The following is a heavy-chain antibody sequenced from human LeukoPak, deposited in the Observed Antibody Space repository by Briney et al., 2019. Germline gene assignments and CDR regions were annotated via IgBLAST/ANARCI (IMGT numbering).Heavy chain of an antibody. J-gene: IGHJ4*02. D-gene: IGHD6-13*01. CDR3: ARVGSSSWSYFDY. CDR1: GYTFTSYY. CDR2: INPSGGST. Sequence: ASVKVSCKASGYTFTSYYMHWLRQAPGQGLEWMGIINPSGGSTSYAQKFQGRVTITADESTSTAYMELSSLRSEDTAVYYCARVGSSSWSYFDYWGQGTLVTVSS. V-gene: IGHV1-46*01.